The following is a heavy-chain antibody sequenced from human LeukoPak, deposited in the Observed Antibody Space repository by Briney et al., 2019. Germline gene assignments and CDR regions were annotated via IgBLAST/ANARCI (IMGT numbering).Heavy chain of an antibody. V-gene: IGHV3-53*01. CDR1: GFTVSSKD. Sequence: GGSLRLSCAASGFTVSSKDMSWVRQAPGKGLEWVSAIFRDSNTYYTNSVRGRFTISRDSSKNTLNLQMNSLRAEDTAMYYCAGADGMIVVEWGQGTLVTVSS. CDR2: IFRDSNT. J-gene: IGHJ4*02. D-gene: IGHD3-22*01. CDR3: AGADGMIVVE.